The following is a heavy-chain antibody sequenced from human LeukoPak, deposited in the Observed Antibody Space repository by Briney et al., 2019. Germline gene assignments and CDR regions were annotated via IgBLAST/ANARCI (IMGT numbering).Heavy chain of an antibody. D-gene: IGHD3-10*01. CDR1: GFTFSSYA. J-gene: IGHJ4*02. CDR3: AKDLTYGSGKELDY. V-gene: IGHV3-30-3*01. CDR2: ISYDGSNK. Sequence: GGSLRLSCAASGFTFSSYAMHWVRQAPGKGLEWVAVISYDGSNKYYADSVKGRFTISRDNSKNTLYLQMNSLRAEDTAVYYCAKDLTYGSGKELDYWGQGTLVTVSS.